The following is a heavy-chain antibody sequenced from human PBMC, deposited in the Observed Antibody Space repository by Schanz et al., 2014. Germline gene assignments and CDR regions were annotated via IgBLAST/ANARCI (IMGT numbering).Heavy chain of an antibody. D-gene: IGHD6-6*01. J-gene: IGHJ4*02. CDR3: ARDRLAAQGIDS. CDR1: GFVFGDYY. V-gene: IGHV3-11*04. Sequence: QVQLVESGGGVVQPGRSLRLSCAASGFVFGDYYMTWIRQAPGRGLEWVSYIGNGGVTIYYADSVKGRFTISRDNSRNTLYLQMNSLRAEDTAVYYCARDRLAAQGIDSWGQGTLVTVSS. CDR2: IGNGGVTI.